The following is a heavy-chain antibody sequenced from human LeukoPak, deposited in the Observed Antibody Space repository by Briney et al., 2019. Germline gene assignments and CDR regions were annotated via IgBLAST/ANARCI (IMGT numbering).Heavy chain of an antibody. Sequence: SETLSLTCTVSGGSISSGDYYWSWIRQPPGKGLEWIGYIYYSGGTYYNPSLKSRVTISVGTSKNQFSLKLSSVTAADTAVYYCARGGGIAVAGPDYWGQGTLVTVSS. J-gene: IGHJ4*02. CDR1: GGSISSGDYY. D-gene: IGHD6-19*01. CDR2: IYYSGGT. CDR3: ARGGGIAVAGPDY. V-gene: IGHV4-30-4*08.